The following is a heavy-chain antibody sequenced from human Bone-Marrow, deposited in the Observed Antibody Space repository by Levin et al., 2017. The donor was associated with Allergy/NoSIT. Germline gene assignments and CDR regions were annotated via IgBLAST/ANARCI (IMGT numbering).Heavy chain of an antibody. D-gene: IGHD2-2*01. CDR3: GGAVVPWQRPYGDYAIDV. V-gene: IGHV1-2*02. CDR2: TNPNSGAT. Sequence: GESLKISCTASGYTFTGYYIHWVRQAPGQGLEWMGWTNPNSGATNYAQKFQGRVVMSRDTFMRTAYMEITSLSSNDAAVNFRGGAVVPWQRPYGDYAIDVWRQGTPVTGSA. CDR1: GYTFTGYY. J-gene: IGHJ6*01.